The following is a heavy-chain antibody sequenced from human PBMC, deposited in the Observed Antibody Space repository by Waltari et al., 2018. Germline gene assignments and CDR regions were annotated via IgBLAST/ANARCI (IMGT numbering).Heavy chain of an antibody. CDR2: INPSDDTK. V-gene: IGHV1-46*01. CDR1: GYTFTRHY. Sequence: QVQLVQSGAEVKEPGASVKVSCKASGYTFTRHYMQWVRQAPGQGLEWMGIINPSDDTKAYTQKFQGRVTMTRDTSTNTFYMELSSLRSEDTAVYYCARAASTYCSTTSCPGDYWGQGTLVTVSS. J-gene: IGHJ4*02. CDR3: ARAASTYCSTTSCPGDY. D-gene: IGHD2-2*01.